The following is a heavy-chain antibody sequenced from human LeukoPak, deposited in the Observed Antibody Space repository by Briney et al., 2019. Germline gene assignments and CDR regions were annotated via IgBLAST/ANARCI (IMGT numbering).Heavy chain of an antibody. CDR1: GFTFSNYW. CDR3: TRDSSLPGI. Sequence: PGGSLRLSCVASGFTFSNYWMHWVRKAPGKGLVWVSYINSDGSTTTYADSVKARFTISRDNAKNTLYLQMNSLRAEDTAVYYCTRDSSLPGIWGLGTMVTVSS. CDR2: INSDGSTT. J-gene: IGHJ3*02. D-gene: IGHD3-16*02. V-gene: IGHV3-74*03.